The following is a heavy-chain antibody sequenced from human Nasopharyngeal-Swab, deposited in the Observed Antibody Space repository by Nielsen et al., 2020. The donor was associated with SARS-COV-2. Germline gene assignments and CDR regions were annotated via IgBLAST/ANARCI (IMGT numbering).Heavy chain of an antibody. J-gene: IGHJ6*02. Sequence: GSLRLSCTVSGDSINSHFWSWIRQPPGKGLDWIGYISYGGSTNYNPSLRSRVTISVDTSKSQFSLKLTSVTAADTAVYYCARDRRAQSGRGFGEPWNYYGMDVWGQGTTVTVSS. D-gene: IGHD3-10*01. CDR2: ISYGGST. V-gene: IGHV4-59*11. CDR1: GDSINSHF. CDR3: ARDRRAQSGRGFGEPWNYYGMDV.